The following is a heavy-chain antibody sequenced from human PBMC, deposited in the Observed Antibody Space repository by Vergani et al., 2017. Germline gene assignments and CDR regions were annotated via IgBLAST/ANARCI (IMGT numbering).Heavy chain of an antibody. Sequence: EVQLVESGGGLVQPGRSLRLSCTASGFTFSSYWMSWVRQAPGKGLEWVANIKQDGSEKYYVDSVKGRFTISRDNAKNSLYLQMNSLRAEDTAVYYCARGEYYYDSSGYWGYFDYWGQGTLVTVSS. CDR1: GFTFSSYW. CDR2: IKQDGSEK. V-gene: IGHV3-7*04. J-gene: IGHJ4*02. CDR3: ARGEYYYDSSGYWGYFDY. D-gene: IGHD3-22*01.